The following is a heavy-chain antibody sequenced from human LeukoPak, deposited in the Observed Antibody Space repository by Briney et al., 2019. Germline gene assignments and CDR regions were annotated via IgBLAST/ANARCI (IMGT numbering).Heavy chain of an antibody. CDR2: IKQDGSEK. CDR3: ARVASYAFDI. J-gene: IGHJ3*02. V-gene: IGHV3-7*01. CDR1: GFTFSSYW. D-gene: IGHD6-6*01. Sequence: PGGSLRLPCAASGFTFSSYWMSWGRQAPGKGLEWVANIKQDGSEKYYVDSVKDRFSISRDNVKNSLYLQMNSLRAEDTAVYYCARVASYAFDIWGQGTMVTVSS.